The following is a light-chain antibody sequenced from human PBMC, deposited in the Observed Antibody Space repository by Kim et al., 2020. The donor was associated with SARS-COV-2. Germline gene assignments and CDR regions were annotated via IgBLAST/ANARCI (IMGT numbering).Light chain of an antibody. CDR1: QSLSSY. J-gene: IGKJ1*01. CDR3: QQRSNWPPWT. Sequence: EIVLTQSPATLSLSPGERATLSCRASQSLSSYLAWYQQKPGQAPRLLIYDASNRATGIPARFSGSGSGTDFTLTISSLEPEDFAVYYCQQRSNWPPWTFGQETKVDIK. CDR2: DAS. V-gene: IGKV3-11*01.